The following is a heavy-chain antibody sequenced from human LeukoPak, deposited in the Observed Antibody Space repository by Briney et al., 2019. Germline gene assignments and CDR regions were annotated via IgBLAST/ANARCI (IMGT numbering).Heavy chain of an antibody. D-gene: IGHD1-26*01. J-gene: IGHJ4*02. CDR2: INSDGSST. CDR1: GFTFSSYW. V-gene: IGHV3-74*01. Sequence: GGSLRLSCAASGFTFSSYWMSWVRQAPGKGLVWVSRINSDGSSTSYADSVKGRFTISRDNAKNTLYLQMNSLRAEDTAVYYCARDRYSGSYYDYWGQGTLVTVSS. CDR3: ARDRYSGSYYDY.